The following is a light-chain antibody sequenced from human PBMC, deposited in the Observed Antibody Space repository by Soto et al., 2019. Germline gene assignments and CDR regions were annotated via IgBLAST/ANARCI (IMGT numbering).Light chain of an antibody. Sequence: EIVMTQSPVSLAVTPGEPASISCRSSQSLTQTNGLIYLDWYLQKPGQSPQLLIYLASNRSSGVPDRFSGSGSGTDFTLTISSLQPEDFATYYCLQDYNYPYIFGQGTKLEIK. CDR3: LQDYNYPYI. CDR2: LAS. CDR1: QSLTQTNGLIY. J-gene: IGKJ2*01. V-gene: IGKV2-28*01.